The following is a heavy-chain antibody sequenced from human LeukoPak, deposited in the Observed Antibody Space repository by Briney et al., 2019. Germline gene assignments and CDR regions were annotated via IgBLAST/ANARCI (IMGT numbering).Heavy chain of an antibody. CDR3: ARRVKVNFVGLFGEDNNYYYMDV. CDR1: DESFTTFY. J-gene: IGHJ6*03. D-gene: IGHD3-10*02. Sequence: PSETLSLTCAVYDESFTTFYWGWIRQTPGKGLEWIGEINHTGSTNYNPSLKSRVTISIDTSKNQFSLKLNSVTAADTAVYYCARRVKVNFVGLFGEDNNYYYMDVWGKGTTVTVS. CDR2: INHTGST. V-gene: IGHV4-34*01.